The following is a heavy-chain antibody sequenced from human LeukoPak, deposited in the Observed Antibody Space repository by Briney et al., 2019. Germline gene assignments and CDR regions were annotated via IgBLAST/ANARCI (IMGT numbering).Heavy chain of an antibody. Sequence: PGGSLRLSCAASGFTFSSYSMNWVRQAPGKGLEWVSSISSSSSYIYYADSVKGRFTISRDNAKNSLYLQMNSLRAEDTAVYYCARAAEYYYDSSGYYEFDYWGQGTLVTVSS. D-gene: IGHD3-22*01. CDR1: GFTFSSYS. J-gene: IGHJ4*02. CDR3: ARAAEYYYDSSGYYEFDY. V-gene: IGHV3-21*01. CDR2: ISSSSSYI.